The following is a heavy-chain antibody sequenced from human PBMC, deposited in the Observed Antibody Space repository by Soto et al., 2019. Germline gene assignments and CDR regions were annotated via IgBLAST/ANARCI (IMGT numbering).Heavy chain of an antibody. CDR3: AKEYCSGGSCSYFDY. J-gene: IGHJ4*02. CDR2: ISGSGGST. Sequence: GGSLRLSCAASGFTFSSYAMSWVRQAPGKGLEWVSAISGSGGSTYYADSVKGRFTISRDNSKNTLYLQMNSLRAEDTAIYYCAKEYCSGGSCSYFDYWGQGTLVTVSS. V-gene: IGHV3-23*01. D-gene: IGHD2-15*01. CDR1: GFTFSSYA.